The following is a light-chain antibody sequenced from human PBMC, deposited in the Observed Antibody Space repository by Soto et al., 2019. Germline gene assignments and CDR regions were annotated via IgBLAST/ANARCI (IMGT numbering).Light chain of an antibody. Sequence: QSALTHPGSVSGSPGQSITISCTGTSSDLGGYNYVPWYQQHPGKAPKLMIYEVSNRPSGVSNRFSGSKSGNTDSLTIPGLQAEDEADYYCRSYTSRSPYVFGTGTQVTVL. CDR2: EVS. CDR3: RSYTSRSPYV. CDR1: SSDLGGYNY. V-gene: IGLV2-14*01. J-gene: IGLJ1*01.